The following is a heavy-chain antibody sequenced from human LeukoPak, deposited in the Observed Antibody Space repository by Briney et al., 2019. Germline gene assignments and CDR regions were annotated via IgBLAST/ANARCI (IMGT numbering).Heavy chain of an antibody. Sequence: SQTLSLTCTVSGGSISSGDYYWSWIRQPPGKGLEWIGYIYYSGSTYYNPSLKSRVTISVDTSKNQFSLKLSSVTAADTAVYYCAREPRGAHYDILTGYSPDAFDIWGQGTMVTVSS. D-gene: IGHD3-9*01. V-gene: IGHV4-30-4*01. CDR3: AREPRGAHYDILTGYSPDAFDI. J-gene: IGHJ3*02. CDR2: IYYSGST. CDR1: GGSISSGDYY.